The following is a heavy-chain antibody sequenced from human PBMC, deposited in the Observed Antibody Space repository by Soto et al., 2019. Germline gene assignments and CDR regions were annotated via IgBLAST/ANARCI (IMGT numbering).Heavy chain of an antibody. V-gene: IGHV4-39*01. CDR3: ARHSRIVVVVAASHVAFDI. CDR1: GGSISSSSYY. J-gene: IGHJ3*02. D-gene: IGHD2-15*01. CDR2: IYYSGST. Sequence: ETLSLTCTVSGGSISSSSYYWGWIRQPPGKGLEWIGSIYYSGSTYYNPSLKSRVTISVDTSKNQFSLKLSSVAAADTAVYYCARHSRIVVVVAASHVAFDIWGQGTMVTVSS.